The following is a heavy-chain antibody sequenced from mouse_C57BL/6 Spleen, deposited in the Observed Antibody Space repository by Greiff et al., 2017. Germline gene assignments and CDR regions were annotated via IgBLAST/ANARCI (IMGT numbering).Heavy chain of an antibody. CDR3: ARDYDGGNCITVFIDTVVDGYWDMDV. CDR2: INPNNGGT. V-gene: IGHV1-26*01. CDR1: GYTFNDYY. Sequence: VQLQQSGPELVKPGASVKISCKASGYTFNDYYMHWVKQSHGKSLEWIGDINPNNGGTRYNPKFQGKATLTVDTSSSTAYLALRSLTSEDSAVSYCARDYDGGNCITVFIDTVVDGYWDMDVWGKGTSVTVSS. D-gene: IGHD1-1*01. J-gene: IGHJ1*03.